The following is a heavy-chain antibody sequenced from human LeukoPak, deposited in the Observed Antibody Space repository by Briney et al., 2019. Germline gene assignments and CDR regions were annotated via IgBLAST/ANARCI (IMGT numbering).Heavy chain of an antibody. V-gene: IGHV1-2*02. CDR2: INPNSGGT. CDR3: ARGPKGEAAVNWFDP. CDR1: GYTFTGYY. J-gene: IGHJ5*02. Sequence: ASVKVSCKASGYTFTGYYMNWVRQAPGQGLEWMGWINPNSGGTNYAQKFQGRVTMTSDTSISTAYMELSRLRSDDTAVYYCARGPKGEAAVNWFDPWGQGTLVTVSS. D-gene: IGHD6-13*01.